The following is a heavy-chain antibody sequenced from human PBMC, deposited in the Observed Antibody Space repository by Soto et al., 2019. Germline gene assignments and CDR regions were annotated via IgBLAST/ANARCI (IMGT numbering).Heavy chain of an antibody. J-gene: IGHJ2*01. CDR3: ANFFKAEDGIRDVRSVSAFLLNRSSDL. CDR2: ISWDGGRK. V-gene: IGHV3-43*01. Sequence: GKGLEWVSLISWDGGRKYYADSVKGRFTISRDNSKNSLYLQMNSLRTEDTALYYCANFFKAEDGIRDVRSVSAFLLNRSSDL. D-gene: IGHD3-10*02.